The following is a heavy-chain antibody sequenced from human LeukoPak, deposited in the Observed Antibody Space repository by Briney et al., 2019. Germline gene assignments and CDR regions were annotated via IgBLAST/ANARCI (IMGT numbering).Heavy chain of an antibody. CDR2: IYYSGST. V-gene: IGHV4-39*01. CDR3: ARPHSGYDLGDY. CDR1: GGSISSSSYY. J-gene: IGHJ4*02. Sequence: NPSETLSLTCTVSGGSISSSSYYWGWIRQPPGKGLEWIGSIYYSGSTYYNPSLKSRVTISVDTSKNQFSLKLSSVTAADTAVYYCARPHSGYDLGDYWGQGTLVTVSS. D-gene: IGHD5-12*01.